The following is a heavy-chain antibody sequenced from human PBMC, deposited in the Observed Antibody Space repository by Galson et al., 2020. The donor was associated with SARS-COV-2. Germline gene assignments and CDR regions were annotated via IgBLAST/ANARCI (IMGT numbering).Heavy chain of an antibody. D-gene: IGHD3-16*01. V-gene: IGHV3-30-3*01. J-gene: IGHJ6*02. CDR2: ISYDGSNK. CDR1: GFTFSSYA. Sequence: TGGSLRLSCAASGFTFSSYAMHWVRQAPGKGLEWVAVISYDGSNKYYADSVKGRFTISRDNSKNTLYLQMNSLRAEDMAVYYCARDLGLGPLVGMDVWGQGTTVTVSS. CDR3: ARDLGLGPLVGMDV.